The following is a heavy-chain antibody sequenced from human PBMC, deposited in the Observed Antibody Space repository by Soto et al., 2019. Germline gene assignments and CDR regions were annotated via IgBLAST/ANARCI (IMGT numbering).Heavy chain of an antibody. CDR1: GYTFTSYG. CDR2: ISAYNGNT. CDR3: ARGQAAGYSSSWYWFDP. V-gene: IGHV1-18*01. D-gene: IGHD6-13*01. J-gene: IGHJ5*02. Sequence: QVQLVQSGAEVKKPGASVKVSCKASGYTFTSYGISWVRQAPGQGIEWMGWISAYNGNTNYAQKLQGRVTMTTDTSTSRAHMEVRSLGSDDTGVYYCARGQAAGYSSSWYWFDPWGQGTLVTVSS.